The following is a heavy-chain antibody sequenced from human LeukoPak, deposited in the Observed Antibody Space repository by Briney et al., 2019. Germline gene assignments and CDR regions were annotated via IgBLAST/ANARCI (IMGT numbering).Heavy chain of an antibody. CDR2: INGDGGVT. CDR3: AKSTVECATNCGSQYYSMDV. D-gene: IGHD3-3*01. V-gene: IGHV3-23*01. J-gene: IGHJ6*03. Sequence: GGSLRLSCAASGLTFSSHAMNWVRQAPGKGLEWVSSINGDGGVTYYADSVKGRFTISRDNSKNTLYLQMNSLRDEDTAVYHCAKSTVECATNCGSQYYSMDVWGKGTTVTVSS. CDR1: GLTFSSHA.